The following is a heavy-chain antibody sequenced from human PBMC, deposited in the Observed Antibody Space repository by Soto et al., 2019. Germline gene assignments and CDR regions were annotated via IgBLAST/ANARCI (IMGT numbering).Heavy chain of an antibody. CDR2: INHSGST. Sequence: SETLSLTCAVYGGSFSGYYWSWIRQPPGKGLEWIGEINHSGSTNYNPSLDSRATISVDTTKNQFSLKLSSVTTADTALYYCARGRQRPSAAYKGHGYYGMDVWGQGTTVTVSS. CDR1: GGSFSGYY. CDR3: ARGRQRPSAAYKGHGYYGMDV. D-gene: IGHD2-2*01. J-gene: IGHJ6*02. V-gene: IGHV4-34*01.